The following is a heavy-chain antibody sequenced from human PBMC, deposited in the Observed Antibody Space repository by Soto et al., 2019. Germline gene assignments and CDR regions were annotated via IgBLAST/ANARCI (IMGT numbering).Heavy chain of an antibody. D-gene: IGHD3-3*01. J-gene: IGHJ6*03. Sequence: GGSLRLSCAASGFTFDDYAMHWVRQAPGKGLEWVSGISWNSGSIGYADSVKGRFTISRDNAKNSLYLQMNSLRAEDTALYYCAKDIGVVNPRSGCYYYYMDVWGKGTTVTVSS. CDR3: AKDIGVVNPRSGCYYYYMDV. CDR1: GFTFDDYA. V-gene: IGHV3-9*01. CDR2: ISWNSGSI.